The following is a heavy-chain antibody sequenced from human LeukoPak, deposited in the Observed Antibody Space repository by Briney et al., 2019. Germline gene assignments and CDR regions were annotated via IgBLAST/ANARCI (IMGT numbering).Heavy chain of an antibody. V-gene: IGHV1-2*06. CDR1: GYTFTDYY. D-gene: IGHD6-13*01. CDR3: ARDGYSSSWYSNWFVP. J-gene: IGHJ5*02. CDR2: INAKSGDT. Sequence: ASVKVSCKASGYTFTDYYVHWVRQAPGQGLEWMGRINAKSGDTNAAQRFQGRVTMTRVTSITTAYLELSRLRSDDTAVYYCARDGYSSSWYSNWFVPWGQGTLVTVSS.